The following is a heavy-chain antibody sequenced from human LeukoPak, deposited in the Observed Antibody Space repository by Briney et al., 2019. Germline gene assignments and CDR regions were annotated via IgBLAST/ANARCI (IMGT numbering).Heavy chain of an antibody. CDR3: AKDTDMITFGGVIDY. J-gene: IGHJ4*02. D-gene: IGHD3-16*02. V-gene: IGHV3-23*01. Sequence: PGGSLRLSCAASGFTFSSYAMSWVRQAPGKGLEWVSAISGSGGSTYYADSVKGRFTISRDNSKNTLYLQMNSLRVEDTAVYYCAKDTDMITFGGVIDYWGQGTLVTVSS. CDR1: GFTFSSYA. CDR2: ISGSGGST.